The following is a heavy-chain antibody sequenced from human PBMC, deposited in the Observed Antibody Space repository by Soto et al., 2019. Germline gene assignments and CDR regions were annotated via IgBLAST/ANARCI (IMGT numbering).Heavy chain of an antibody. CDR2: IYYSGST. Sequence: SETLSLTCTVSGGSISSGDYYWSWIRQPPGKGLEWIGYIYYSGSTYYNPSLKSRVTISVDTSKNQFSLKLSSVTAADTAGYYCASDPRGYDTAMVDHWYFDLWGRGTMVTVSS. V-gene: IGHV4-30-4*01. CDR3: ASDPRGYDTAMVDHWYFDL. J-gene: IGHJ2*01. CDR1: GGSISSGDYY. D-gene: IGHD5-18*01.